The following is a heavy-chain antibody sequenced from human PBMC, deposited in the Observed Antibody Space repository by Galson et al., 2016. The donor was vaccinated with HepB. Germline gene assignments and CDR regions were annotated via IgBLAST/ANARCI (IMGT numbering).Heavy chain of an antibody. CDR1: EYTFTGYY. Sequence: SVKVSCKASEYTFTGYYIHWVRQAPGQGLEWMGRINPHSGGTNYAQKFQGRVTMTRDTSISTAYMELSRLRSDDMAVYYCARELIPVAGSGFDHWGQGTLVTVSS. D-gene: IGHD6-19*01. CDR2: INPHSGGT. V-gene: IGHV1-2*06. J-gene: IGHJ4*02. CDR3: ARELIPVAGSGFDH.